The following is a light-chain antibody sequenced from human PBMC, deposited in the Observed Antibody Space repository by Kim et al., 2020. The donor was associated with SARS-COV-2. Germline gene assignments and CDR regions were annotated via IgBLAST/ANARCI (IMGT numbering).Light chain of an antibody. Sequence: GERATRTCRASQSVSSNVAWYQQAAGQAPRLLIYGASTRATGIPARFSGSGSGTEFTLTISSLQSEDFAVYYCQQYDNWPPLTFGGGTKVDIK. J-gene: IGKJ4*01. CDR3: QQYDNWPPLT. CDR2: GAS. V-gene: IGKV3-15*01. CDR1: QSVSSN.